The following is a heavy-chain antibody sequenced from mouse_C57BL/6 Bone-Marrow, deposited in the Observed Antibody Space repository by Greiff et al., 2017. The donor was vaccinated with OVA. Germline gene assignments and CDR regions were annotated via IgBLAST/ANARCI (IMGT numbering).Heavy chain of an antibody. CDR2: IHPNSGST. J-gene: IGHJ1*03. CDR3: AIEDWFITTVVAEYFDV. D-gene: IGHD1-1*01. V-gene: IGHV1-64*01. CDR1: GYTFTSYW. Sequence: QVQLQQPGAELVKPGASVKLSCKASGYTFTSYWMHWVKQRPGQGLEWIGMIHPNSGSTNYNEKFKSKATLTVDKSSSTAYMQLSSLTSEDSAVYYFAIEDWFITTVVAEYFDVWGTGTTVTVSS.